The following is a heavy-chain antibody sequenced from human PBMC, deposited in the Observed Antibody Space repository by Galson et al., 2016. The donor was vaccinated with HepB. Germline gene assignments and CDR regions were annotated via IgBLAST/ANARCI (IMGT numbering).Heavy chain of an antibody. J-gene: IGHJ4*02. CDR2: INPDGSQK. Sequence: SLRLSCAVSGPIFSGYWMSWVCQAPGEGLEWVANINPDGSQKYYVDSVRGRFTISRDNAKNSLFLYMNNVRADDTALYYCARGRYCSGGGCYQDYWGQGTLVTVSS. D-gene: IGHD2-15*01. CDR1: GPIFSGYW. CDR3: ARGRYCSGGGCYQDY. V-gene: IGHV3-7*03.